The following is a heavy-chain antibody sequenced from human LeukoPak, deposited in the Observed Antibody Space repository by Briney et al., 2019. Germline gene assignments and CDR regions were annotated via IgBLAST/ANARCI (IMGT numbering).Heavy chain of an antibody. CDR2: INHSGST. J-gene: IGHJ5*02. CDR3: ARKLPYCSSTSCYTGGWFDP. Sequence: SETLSLTCAVYGGSFSGYYWSWIRQPPGKGLEWIGEINHSGSTNYNPSLKSRVTISVDTSKNQFSLKLSSVTAADTAVYYCARKLPYCSSTSCYTGGWFDPWAREPWSPSPQ. D-gene: IGHD2-2*02. V-gene: IGHV4-34*01. CDR1: GGSFSGYY.